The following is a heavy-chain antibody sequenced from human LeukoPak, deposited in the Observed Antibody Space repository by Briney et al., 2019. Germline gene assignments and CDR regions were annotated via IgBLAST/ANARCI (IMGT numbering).Heavy chain of an antibody. CDR2: IYSGGST. CDR3: AREAYNWNSSYYYYYMDV. J-gene: IGHJ6*03. V-gene: IGHV3-53*01. D-gene: IGHD1-7*01. Sequence: PGGSLRLSCEASGFTVISNYMSWVRQAPAKGLEGVSVIYSGGSTYYADSVKGRFTISRDNSKYTLYLQMNSLRAEDTAVYYCAREAYNWNSSYYYYYMDVWGKGTTVTVSS. CDR1: GFTVISNY.